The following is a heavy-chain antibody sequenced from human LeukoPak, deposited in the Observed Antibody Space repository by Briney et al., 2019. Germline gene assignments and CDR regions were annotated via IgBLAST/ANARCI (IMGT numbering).Heavy chain of an antibody. V-gene: IGHV3-30*03. J-gene: IGHJ4*02. D-gene: IGHD6-13*01. CDR2: ISYDGSNK. Sequence: GRSLRLSCAASGFTFSSYGMHWVRQAPGKGLEWVAVISYDGSNKYYADSVKGRFTISRDNSKNTLYLQMNSLRAEDTAVYYCARGPGIEWEIDYWGQGTLVTVSS. CDR3: ARGPGIEWEIDY. CDR1: GFTFSSYG.